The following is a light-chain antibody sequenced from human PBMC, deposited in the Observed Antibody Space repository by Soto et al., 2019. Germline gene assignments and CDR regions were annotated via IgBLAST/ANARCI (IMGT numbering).Light chain of an antibody. CDR1: QTINRW. V-gene: IGKV1-5*01. CDR3: QQYENYWT. Sequence: DIQMTQSPSTLSASVGDRVTITCRASQTINRWLAWYQHKPGKAPKLLIYDASNLDSGVPSRFSGSGSGTEFSLTISNLQPDDCATYYCQQYENYWTFGQVTKADIK. CDR2: DAS. J-gene: IGKJ1*01.